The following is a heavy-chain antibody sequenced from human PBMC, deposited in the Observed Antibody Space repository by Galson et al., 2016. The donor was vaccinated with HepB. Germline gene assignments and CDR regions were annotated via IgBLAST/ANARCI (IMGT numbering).Heavy chain of an antibody. Sequence: SVKVSCKASGYTFSNYGITWVRQVPGQGLEWMGWISGHNGNTVYAQKLQGRVTVTTDTTTSTAFMEMRSLRSDDTAVYYCARDWAEVFTNADNWGQGTLGTVTS. CDR1: GYTFSNYG. CDR2: ISGHNGNT. D-gene: IGHD1-1*01. V-gene: IGHV1-18*04. CDR3: ARDWAEVFTNADN. J-gene: IGHJ4*02.